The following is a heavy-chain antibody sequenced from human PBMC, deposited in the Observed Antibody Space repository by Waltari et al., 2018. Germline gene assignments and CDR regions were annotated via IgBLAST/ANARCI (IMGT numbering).Heavy chain of an antibody. CDR2: IYHSGST. J-gene: IGHJ6*03. D-gene: IGHD2-2*01. Sequence: QLQLQESGSGLVKPSQTLSLTCAVSGGSISSGGYSWSWIRQPPGKGLEWIGYIYHSGSTYYNPSLKSRVTISVDRSKNQFSLKLSSVTAADTAVYYCASSHCSSTSCYYYMDVWAKGTTVTISS. V-gene: IGHV4-30-2*01. CDR1: GGSISSGGYS. CDR3: ASSHCSSTSCYYYMDV.